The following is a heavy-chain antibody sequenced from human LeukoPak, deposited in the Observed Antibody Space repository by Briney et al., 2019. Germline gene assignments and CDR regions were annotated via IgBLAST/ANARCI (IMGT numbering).Heavy chain of an antibody. D-gene: IGHD3-10*01. V-gene: IGHV4-59*01. CDR2: IYYSGST. J-gene: IGHJ6*04. CDR1: GGSISSYY. Sequence: SETLSLTCTVSGGSISSYYWSWIRQPPGKGLEWIGYIYYSGSTNYNPSLKSRVTISVDTSKNQFSLKLSSVTAADTAVYYCASMVRGYYYYGMDVWGKGTTVTVSS. CDR3: ASMVRGYYYYGMDV.